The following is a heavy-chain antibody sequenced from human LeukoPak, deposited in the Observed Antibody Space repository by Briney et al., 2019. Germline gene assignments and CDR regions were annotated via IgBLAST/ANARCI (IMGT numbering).Heavy chain of an antibody. Sequence: PGGSLRLSCAASGFTFSSYAMSWVRQAPGKGLEWVSAISGSGGSTYYADSVKGRFTISRDNSKNTLYLQMNSLRAEDTAVYYCASDLIAAAGTRYGDYWGQGTLVTVSS. CDR3: ASDLIAAAGTRYGDY. D-gene: IGHD6-13*01. J-gene: IGHJ4*02. V-gene: IGHV3-23*01. CDR1: GFTFSSYA. CDR2: ISGSGGST.